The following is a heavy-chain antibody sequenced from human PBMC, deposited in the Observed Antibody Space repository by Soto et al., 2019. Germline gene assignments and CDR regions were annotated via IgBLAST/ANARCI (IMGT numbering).Heavy chain of an antibody. Sequence: PSQTLSLTCAISGDSVSSNSAVWNWIRQSPSRGLEWLGRAYYRSKWYNDYAVSVKSRITINPDTSKNQFSLQLNSVTPEDTAAYYCAKGHSPRGGYGMDVWGPGTTVTVSS. CDR2: AYYRSKWYN. D-gene: IGHD3-10*01. CDR3: AKGHSPRGGYGMDV. CDR1: GDSVSSNSAV. V-gene: IGHV6-1*01. J-gene: IGHJ6*02.